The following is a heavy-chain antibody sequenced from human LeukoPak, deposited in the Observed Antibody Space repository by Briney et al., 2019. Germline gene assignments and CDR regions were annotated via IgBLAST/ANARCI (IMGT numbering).Heavy chain of an antibody. V-gene: IGHV3-7*01. J-gene: IGHJ5*02. D-gene: IGHD6-13*01. CDR1: GFIFSRYW. CDR2: VKDDGKDK. Sequence: PGGSLRLSCAASGFIFSRYWMTWVRQAPGKGLEWVANVKDDGKDKYYVDSVKGRFTISKDNAKNSLYLQLNSLRAEDTAVYYCARAVGSSWHTAWFGPWGQGTLVTVSS. CDR3: ARAVGSSWHTAWFGP.